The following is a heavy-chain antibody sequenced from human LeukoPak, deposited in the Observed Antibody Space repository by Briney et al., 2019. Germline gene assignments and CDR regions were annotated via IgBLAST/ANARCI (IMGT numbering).Heavy chain of an antibody. D-gene: IGHD5-18*01. CDR1: GFTFSDYG. V-gene: IGHV3-30*03. CDR2: ISYDGSNK. CDR3: ARESTDTAVAFDI. J-gene: IGHJ3*02. Sequence: QPGRSLRLSCAASGFTFSDYGMHWVRQAPGKGLEGVAVISYDGSNKYSADSVKGRFTISRDNSKNTLYLQMNSLRAEDTAVYYCARESTDTAVAFDIWGQGTMVTVSS.